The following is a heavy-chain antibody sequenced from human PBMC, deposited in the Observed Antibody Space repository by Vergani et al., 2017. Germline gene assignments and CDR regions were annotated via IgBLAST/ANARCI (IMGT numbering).Heavy chain of an antibody. CDR3: ARRLLRFLQRGWFDP. D-gene: IGHD3-3*01. J-gene: IGHJ5*02. Sequence: QVQLQESGPGLVKPSETLSLTCTVSGGSISSYYWSWIRQPPGKGLEWIGEINHSGGTNYNPSPKSRVTISVDTSKNQFPLKLSSVTAADAAVYYCARRLLRFLQRGWFDPWGQGTLVTVSS. V-gene: IGHV4-34*01. CDR1: GGSISSYY. CDR2: INHSGGT.